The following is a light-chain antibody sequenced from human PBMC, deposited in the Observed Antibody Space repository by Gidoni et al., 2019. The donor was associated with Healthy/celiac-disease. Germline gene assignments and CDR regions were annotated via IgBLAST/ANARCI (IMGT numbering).Light chain of an antibody. V-gene: IGKV3-11*01. CDR3: QQRSNWPPGA. CDR2: DAS. CDR1: QSVSSY. J-gene: IGKJ3*01. Sequence: EIVLTKSPATLSLSPGERATLSCRASQSVSSYLAWYQQKPGQAPRPLIYDASNRATGTPARFSGSGSGTDFTLTISSLEPEDFAVYYCQQRSNWPPGAFGPGTKVDIK.